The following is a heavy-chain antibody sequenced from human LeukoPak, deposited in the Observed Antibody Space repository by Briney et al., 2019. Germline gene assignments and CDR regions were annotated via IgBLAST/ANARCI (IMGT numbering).Heavy chain of an antibody. CDR3: ARPPSYDSSGYYRDY. Sequence: GGSLRLSCAASGFTFSSYAMSWVRQAPGKGLEWVSGIGWNIGSTGYADSVKGRFTISRDNAKNSLYLQMNSLRAEDTAVYYCARPPSYDSSGYYRDYWGQGTLVTVSS. J-gene: IGHJ4*02. CDR1: GFTFSSYA. D-gene: IGHD3-22*01. V-gene: IGHV3-20*04. CDR2: IGWNIGST.